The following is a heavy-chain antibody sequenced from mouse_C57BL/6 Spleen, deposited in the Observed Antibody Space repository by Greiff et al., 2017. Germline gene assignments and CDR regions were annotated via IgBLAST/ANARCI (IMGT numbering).Heavy chain of an antibody. CDR3: ARQDDYDEDY. CDR1: GFTFSSYG. V-gene: IGHV5-6*01. Sequence: EVMLVESGGDLVKPGGSLKLSCAASGFTFSSYGMSWVRQTPDKRLEWVATISSGGSYTYYPDSVKGRFTISRDNAKNTLYLQMSSLKSEDTAMYYCARQDDYDEDYWGQGTTLTVSS. D-gene: IGHD2-4*01. CDR2: ISSGGSYT. J-gene: IGHJ2*01.